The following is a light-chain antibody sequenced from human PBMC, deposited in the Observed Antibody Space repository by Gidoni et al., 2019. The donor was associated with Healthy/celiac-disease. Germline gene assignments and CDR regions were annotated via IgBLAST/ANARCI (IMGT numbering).Light chain of an antibody. CDR1: QSISSW. J-gene: IGKJ3*01. CDR2: DAS. V-gene: IGKV1-5*01. CDR3: QQYNSYSLFT. Sequence: DIQMTQSPSTLSASVGDRVTNTCRASQSISSWLAWYQQKPGKAPKFLIYDASSLESGVPSRFSGSGSGTEFTLTISSLQPDDFATYYCQQYNSYSLFTFGPGTKVDIK.